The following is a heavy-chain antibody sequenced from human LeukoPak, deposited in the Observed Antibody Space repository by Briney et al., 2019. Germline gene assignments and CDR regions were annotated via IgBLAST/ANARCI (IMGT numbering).Heavy chain of an antibody. CDR2: INSDGSST. J-gene: IGHJ3*02. D-gene: IGHD4-11*01. V-gene: IGHV3-74*01. CDR1: GFTFSSYW. CDR3: ARDSDGLQGAFDI. Sequence: GGSLRLSCAASGFTFSSYWMHWVRQAPGKGLVWVSRINSDGSSTSYADSVRGRFTISRDNAKNTLYLQMNSLRAEDTAVYYCARDSDGLQGAFDIWGQGTMVTVSS.